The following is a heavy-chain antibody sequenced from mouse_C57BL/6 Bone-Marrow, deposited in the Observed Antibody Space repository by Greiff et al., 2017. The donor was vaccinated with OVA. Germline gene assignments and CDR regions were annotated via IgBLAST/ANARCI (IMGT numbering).Heavy chain of an antibody. CDR3: TIIVYYSSSYAMDY. D-gene: IGHD1-1*01. CDR2: PWCDDAT. J-gene: IGHJ4*01. V-gene: IGHV8-8*01. Sequence: QVTLKVSGPGILQPSQSLSLSCSFSGFSLSTFGMGVGWIRQPSGMGLEWLVNPWCDDATYYNTVLEKRLTISEDSSKNQVFLMIAQVDTAYTATYCCTIIVYYSSSYAMDYWGQGTSVTVSS. CDR1: GFSLSTFGMG.